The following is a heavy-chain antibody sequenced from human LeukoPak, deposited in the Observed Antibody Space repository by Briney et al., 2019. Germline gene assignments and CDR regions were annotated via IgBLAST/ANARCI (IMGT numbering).Heavy chain of an antibody. J-gene: IGHJ6*03. D-gene: IGHD2-15*01. CDR3: ARVRMVVAASAYYYYYMDV. Sequence: SVKVSCNASVGTFSSYAISWVRQAPGQGLEWMGRIIPIFGTANYAQKFQGRVTITTDASTSTAYMELSSLRSEDTAVYYCARVRMVVAASAYYYYYMDVWGKGTTVTVSS. CDR1: VGTFSSYA. CDR2: IIPIFGTA. V-gene: IGHV1-69*05.